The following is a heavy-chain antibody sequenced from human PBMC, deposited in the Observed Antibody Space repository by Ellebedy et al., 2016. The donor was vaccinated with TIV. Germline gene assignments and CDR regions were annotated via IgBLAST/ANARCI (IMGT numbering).Heavy chain of an antibody. D-gene: IGHD2-15*01. J-gene: IGHJ3*02. Sequence: GGSLRLXCAASGFVFSDFWMSWVRQAPGKGLEWVANIKEDGSEKYYVDSVRGRFTISRDDARNLLYLQMNSLRAEDTAVYYCASGSTHFGAFDIWGQGTMLTVSS. CDR2: IKEDGSEK. CDR3: ASGSTHFGAFDI. V-gene: IGHV3-7*02. CDR1: GFVFSDFW.